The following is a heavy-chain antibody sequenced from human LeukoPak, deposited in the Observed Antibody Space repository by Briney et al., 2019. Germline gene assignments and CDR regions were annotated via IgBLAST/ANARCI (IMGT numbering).Heavy chain of an antibody. J-gene: IGHJ4*02. V-gene: IGHV4-4*07. CDR2: IYTSGST. Sequence: SETLSLTCTVSGGSISSYYWSWIRQPAGKGLEWIGRIYTSGSTNYNPSLKSRVTMSVDTSKNQFSLKLSSVTAADTAVYYCVREILYCSGGSCYRGPFDNWGQGTLVTVSA. CDR1: GGSISSYY. D-gene: IGHD2-15*01. CDR3: VREILYCSGGSCYRGPFDN.